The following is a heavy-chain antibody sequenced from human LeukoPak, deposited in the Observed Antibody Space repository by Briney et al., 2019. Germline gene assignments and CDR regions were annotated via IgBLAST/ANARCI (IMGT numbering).Heavy chain of an antibody. V-gene: IGHV3-53*01. Sequence: PGGSLGLSCAASGFTVSSNYMSWVRQAPGKGLDWVSVIYSGDSTYYADSVKGRFTISRDNSKNTLFLQMNSLRAEDTAVYYCATGRGSGSYRFDYWGQGTLVTVSS. D-gene: IGHD3-10*01. J-gene: IGHJ4*02. CDR2: IYSGDST. CDR3: ATGRGSGSYRFDY. CDR1: GFTVSSNY.